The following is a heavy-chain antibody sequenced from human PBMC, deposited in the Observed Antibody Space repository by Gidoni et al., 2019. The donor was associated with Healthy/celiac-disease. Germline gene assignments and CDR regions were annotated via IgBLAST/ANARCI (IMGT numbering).Heavy chain of an antibody. CDR2: ISYDGSNK. J-gene: IGHJ4*02. Sequence: QVQLVESGGGVVQPGRSRRPSCAASGFTFSSYGMHWVRQAPGKGLEWVAVISYDGSNKYYADSVKGRFTISRDNSKNTLYLQMNSLRAEDTAVYYCAKSSYCSGGSCYDGPLDYWGQGTLVTVSS. D-gene: IGHD2-15*01. V-gene: IGHV3-30*18. CDR1: GFTFSSYG. CDR3: AKSSYCSGGSCYDGPLDY.